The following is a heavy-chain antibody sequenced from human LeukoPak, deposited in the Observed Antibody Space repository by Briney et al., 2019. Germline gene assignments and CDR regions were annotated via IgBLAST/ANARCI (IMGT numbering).Heavy chain of an antibody. CDR1: GGSISSYY. CDR3: AREGDNWNYHNFDY. V-gene: IGHV4-4*07. D-gene: IGHD1-7*01. Sequence: PSETLSLTCTVSGGSISSYYWSWIRQPAGKGLEWIGRIYTSGSTNYNPSLKSRVTMSVDTSKNQFSLKLSSVTAADTAVYYCAREGDNWNYHNFDYWGQGTLVTVSS. CDR2: IYTSGST. J-gene: IGHJ4*02.